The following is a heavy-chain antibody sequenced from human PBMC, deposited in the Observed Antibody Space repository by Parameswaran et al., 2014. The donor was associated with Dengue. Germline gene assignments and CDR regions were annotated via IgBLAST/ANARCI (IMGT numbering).Heavy chain of an antibody. CDR3: ARGELGYCSGGSCYSGGYVYNY. V-gene: IGHV4-59*01. CDR2: IYYSGST. J-gene: IGHJ4*02. D-gene: IGHD2-15*01. Sequence: WIRQPPGKGLEWIGYIYYSGSTNYNPSLKSRVTISVDTSKNQFSLKLSSVTAADTAVYYCARGELGYCSGGSCYSGGYVYNYWGQGTLVTVSS.